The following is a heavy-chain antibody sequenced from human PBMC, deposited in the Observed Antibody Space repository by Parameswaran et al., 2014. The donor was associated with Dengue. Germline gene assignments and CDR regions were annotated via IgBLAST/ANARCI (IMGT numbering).Heavy chain of an antibody. CDR3: AREGRITIFGVVYYYYYGMDV. J-gene: IGHJ6*02. Sequence: WVRQAPGQGLEWMGGIIPIFGTANYAQKFQGRVTITADESTSTAYMELSSLRSEDTAVYYCAREGRITIFGVVYYYYYGMDVWGQGTTVTVSS. CDR2: IIPIFGTA. V-gene: IGHV1-69*01. D-gene: IGHD3-3*01.